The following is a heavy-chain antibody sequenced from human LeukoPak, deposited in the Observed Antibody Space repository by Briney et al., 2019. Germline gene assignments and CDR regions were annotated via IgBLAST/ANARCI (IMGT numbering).Heavy chain of an antibody. Sequence: SETLSLTCTVSGGSISNYYWSWIRQPAGKGLEWIGRIYTSGGTNHNPSLRSRVTISVDTSKNQFSLNLSSVTAADTAMYYCAREVVAALGDHDYWGQGTLVTVSS. CDR3: AREVVAALGDHDY. D-gene: IGHD2-15*01. V-gene: IGHV4-4*07. CDR1: GGSISNYY. J-gene: IGHJ4*02. CDR2: IYTSGGT.